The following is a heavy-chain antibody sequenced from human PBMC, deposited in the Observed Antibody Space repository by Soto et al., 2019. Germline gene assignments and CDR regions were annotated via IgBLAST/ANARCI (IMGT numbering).Heavy chain of an antibody. Sequence: ASVKVSCNASGFPFPSSAVTWVRQARGQRLERIGWIVVGSGNTNYEQKLQERVTITRDMSTSTAYMEMSSLRSEDTAVYYCAAGYCSSTSCYTYDYYYGMDVWGQGTTVTVS. J-gene: IGHJ6*02. V-gene: IGHV1-58*01. CDR2: IVVGSGNT. D-gene: IGHD2-2*01. CDR1: GFPFPSSA. CDR3: AAGYCSSTSCYTYDYYYGMDV.